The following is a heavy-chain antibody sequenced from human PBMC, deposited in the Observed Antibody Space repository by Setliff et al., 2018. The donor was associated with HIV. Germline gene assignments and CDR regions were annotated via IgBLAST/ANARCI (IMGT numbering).Heavy chain of an antibody. V-gene: IGHV3-11*01. CDR2: ISSSGSTI. D-gene: IGHD5-18*01. J-gene: IGHJ4*02. Sequence: PGGSLRLSCAASGFIFSDYYMNWIRQAPGKGLEWVSYISSSGSTIYYADSVKGRFTISRDNAKNSLYLQMNSLRAEDTALYYCARGYSYGYYFDYWGQGTLVTVSS. CDR3: ARGYSYGYYFDY. CDR1: GFIFSDYY.